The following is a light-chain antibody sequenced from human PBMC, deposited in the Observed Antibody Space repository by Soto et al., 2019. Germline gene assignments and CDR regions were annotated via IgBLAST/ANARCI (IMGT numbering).Light chain of an antibody. CDR3: QQCYSTPWT. V-gene: IGKV4-1*01. CDR1: QSVSYSSNSKNC. J-gene: IGKJ1*01. Sequence: DIVMTQSPDSLAVSLGERATINCKSSQSVSYSSNSKNCLAWYQQKPGQPPRLLIYWASTRESGVPDRFSGSGSGTDFTLTISSLQAEDVAVYYCQQCYSTPWTFGQGTKVEIK. CDR2: WAS.